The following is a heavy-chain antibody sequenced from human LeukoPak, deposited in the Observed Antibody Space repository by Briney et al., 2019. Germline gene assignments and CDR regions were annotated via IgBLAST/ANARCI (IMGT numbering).Heavy chain of an antibody. Sequence: PGGSLRLSCAASGFTFRNYVIHWVRQAPGKGLEWVAVTSSDLNVKLYADSVKGRFTISRDNSRSTLYLQMNSLRPEDTAIYYCAREGYYGSGSPPSLSFHIWGQGTLVTVSS. CDR3: AREGYYGSGSPPSLSFHI. V-gene: IGHV3-30-3*01. CDR2: TSSDLNVK. J-gene: IGHJ4*02. CDR1: GFTFRNYV. D-gene: IGHD3-10*01.